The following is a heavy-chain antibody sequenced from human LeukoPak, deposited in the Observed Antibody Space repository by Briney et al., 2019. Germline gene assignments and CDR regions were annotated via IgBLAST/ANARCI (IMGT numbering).Heavy chain of an antibody. Sequence: GESLQISCMGSGYTFTSYWIGWVRQMPGKGLEWMGIIYPGDSDTRYSPSFQGQVTISADKSISTAYLQWSSLKASDTAMYYCASGVTADAFDIWGQGTMVTVSS. V-gene: IGHV5-51*01. D-gene: IGHD2-21*02. CDR1: GYTFTSYW. CDR2: IYPGDSDT. J-gene: IGHJ3*02. CDR3: ASGVTADAFDI.